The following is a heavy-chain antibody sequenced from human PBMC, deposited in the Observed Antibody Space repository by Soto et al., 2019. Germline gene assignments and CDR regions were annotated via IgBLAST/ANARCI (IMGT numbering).Heavy chain of an antibody. V-gene: IGHV3-9*01. Sequence: EVQLVESGGGLVQPGRSLRLSCAASGFTFDDYAMHWVRQAPGKGLEWVSGISWNSGSIGYADSVKGRFTISRDNAKNSLYLQMNSLGAEDTALYYGAKGHGYSRGWAFDYWGQGTLVTVSS. CDR3: AKGHGYSRGWAFDY. CDR1: GFTFDDYA. J-gene: IGHJ4*02. D-gene: IGHD6-19*01. CDR2: ISWNSGSI.